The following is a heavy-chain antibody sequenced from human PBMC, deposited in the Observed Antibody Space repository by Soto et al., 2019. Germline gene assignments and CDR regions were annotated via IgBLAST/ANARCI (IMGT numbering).Heavy chain of an antibody. CDR3: ARATRNSMIVATNWFDP. CDR2: IYHSGST. D-gene: IGHD3-22*01. V-gene: IGHV4-4*02. Sequence: SETLSLTCAVSGGSISSSNGCSWVREPPGKGLEWIGEIYHSGSTNYNPSLKSGVTISVDKSKNQFSLKLSSVNAADTDVYYCARATRNSMIVATNWFDPWGQGTLVTVSS. CDR1: GGSISSSNG. J-gene: IGHJ5*02.